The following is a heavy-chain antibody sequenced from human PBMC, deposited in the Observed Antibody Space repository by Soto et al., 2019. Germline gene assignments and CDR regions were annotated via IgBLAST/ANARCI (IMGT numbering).Heavy chain of an antibody. D-gene: IGHD3-22*01. CDR3: ARVRKYYYDSSGYFLDY. Sequence: SETLSLTCTVSGGSISSGVYYWSWIRHHPGKGLEWIGYIYYSGSTYYNPSLKSRVTISVDTSKNQFSLKLSSVTAADTAVYYCARVRKYYYDSSGYFLDYWGQGTLVTVSS. V-gene: IGHV4-31*03. J-gene: IGHJ4*02. CDR1: GGSISSGVYY. CDR2: IYYSGST.